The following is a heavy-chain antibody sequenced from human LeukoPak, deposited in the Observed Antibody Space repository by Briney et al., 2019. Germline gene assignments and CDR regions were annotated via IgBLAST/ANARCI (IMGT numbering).Heavy chain of an antibody. J-gene: IGHJ4*02. CDR1: GGSISSYY. V-gene: IGHV4-59*04. D-gene: IGHD3-10*01. Sequence: PSETLSLTCTVSGGSISSYYWSWIRQPPGKGLEWIGYIYYSGSTYYNPSLRSRVTVSVDTSKDQFSLKLSSVTAADSAVYYCARHKTLLSFGEFNFDYWGQGTLVTVSS. CDR3: ARHKTLLSFGEFNFDY. CDR2: IYYSGST.